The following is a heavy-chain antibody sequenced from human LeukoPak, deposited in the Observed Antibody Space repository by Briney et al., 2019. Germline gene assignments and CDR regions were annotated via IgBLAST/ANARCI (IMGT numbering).Heavy chain of an antibody. J-gene: IGHJ4*02. D-gene: IGHD2-8*02. V-gene: IGHV1-18*01. CDR1: GYTFNTYA. CDR2: ISAYNGDT. CDR3: AREATGGSLEIDY. Sequence: ASVKVSCKASGYTFNTYAIIWVRQAPGQGLEWMGWISAYNGDTTYAQKLQGRVTLTTDASTSTAYMVLRSLRSDDTAVYYCAREATGGSLEIDYWGQGTLVTVSS.